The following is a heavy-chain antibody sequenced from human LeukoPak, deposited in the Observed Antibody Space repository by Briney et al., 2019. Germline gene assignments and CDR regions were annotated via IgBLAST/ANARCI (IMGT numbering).Heavy chain of an antibody. Sequence: PGGSLRLSCAASGFTFSSYWMSWVRQAPGKGLEWVANIKQDGSEKYYVDSVKGRFTISRDNAKNSLYLQMNSLRAEDTAVYYCARVPAAIVYYFDYWGQGTLVTVSS. CDR3: ARVPAAIVYYFDY. V-gene: IGHV3-7*03. J-gene: IGHJ4*02. D-gene: IGHD2-2*01. CDR1: GFTFSSYW. CDR2: IKQDGSEK.